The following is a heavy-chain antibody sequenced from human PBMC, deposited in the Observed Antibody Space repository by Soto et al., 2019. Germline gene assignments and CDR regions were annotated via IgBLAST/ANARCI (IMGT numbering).Heavy chain of an antibody. CDR3: ARGATIFGVVQGAFDI. CDR2: IYYSGST. V-gene: IGHV4-59*01. J-gene: IGHJ3*02. CDR1: GGSISSYY. D-gene: IGHD3-3*01. Sequence: SETLSLTCTVSGGSISSYYWSWIRQPPGKGLEWIGYIYYSGSTNYNPSLKSRVTISVDTSKNQFSLKLSSVTAADTAVYYCARGATIFGVVQGAFDIWGQGTMVTVSS.